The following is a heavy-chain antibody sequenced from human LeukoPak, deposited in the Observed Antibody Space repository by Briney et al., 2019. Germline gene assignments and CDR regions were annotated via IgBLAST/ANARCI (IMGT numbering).Heavy chain of an antibody. CDR1: GGSISSYY. Sequence: PSETLSLTCTVSGGSISSYYWSWTRQPPGKGLEWIGYIYYSGSTNYNPSLKSRVTISVDTSKNQFSLKLSSVTAADTAVYYCARGGVVPAAIRGAFDIWGQGTMVTVPS. J-gene: IGHJ3*02. V-gene: IGHV4-59*01. CDR3: ARGGVVPAAIRGAFDI. CDR2: IYYSGST. D-gene: IGHD2-2*01.